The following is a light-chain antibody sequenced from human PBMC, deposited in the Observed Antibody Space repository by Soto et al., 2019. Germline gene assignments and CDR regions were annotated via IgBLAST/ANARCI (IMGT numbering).Light chain of an antibody. CDR1: QSVSSSY. CDR3: QQYGSSPMYT. J-gene: IGKJ2*01. CDR2: GAS. V-gene: IGKV3-20*01. Sequence: EIGLTQSPGTLSLSPGERATLSCRASQSVSSSYLAWYQQKPGQAPRLLIYGASSRATGIPGRFSGSGSGTDFTLTISRLEPEDFAVYYCQQYGSSPMYTFGQGTKLEIK.